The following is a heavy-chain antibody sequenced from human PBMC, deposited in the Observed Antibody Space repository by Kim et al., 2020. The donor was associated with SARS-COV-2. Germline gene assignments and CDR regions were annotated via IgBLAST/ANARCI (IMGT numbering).Heavy chain of an antibody. D-gene: IGHD4-17*01. CDR1: GFAFRGHA. J-gene: IGHJ4*02. CDR2: ITGGETGR. CDR3: VKEGGDYGNNPFDY. Sequence: GGSLRLSCVASGFAFRGHALSWVRQAPGKGLEWVAAITGGETGRYFADSVRGRFSISRVNSMNTLYLQMNSLRPDDTAVYYCVKEGGDYGNNPFDYWGQGTLVVVSS. V-gene: IGHV3-23*01.